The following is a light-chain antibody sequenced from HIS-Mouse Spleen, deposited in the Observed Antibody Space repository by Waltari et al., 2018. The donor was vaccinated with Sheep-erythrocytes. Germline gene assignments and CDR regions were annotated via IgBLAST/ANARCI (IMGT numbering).Light chain of an antibody. CDR1: SGINVGTYR. J-gene: IGLJ3*02. V-gene: IGLV5-45*03. Sequence: QAVLTQPSSLSASPGASSSLTCTLRSGINVGTYRLYWYQQPPGSPPQYLLRYKSDSDKQQGSGVPSRFSGSKDASANAGILLISGLQSEDEADYYCMIWHSSAWVFGGGTKLTVL. CDR2: YKSDSDK. CDR3: MIWHSSAWV.